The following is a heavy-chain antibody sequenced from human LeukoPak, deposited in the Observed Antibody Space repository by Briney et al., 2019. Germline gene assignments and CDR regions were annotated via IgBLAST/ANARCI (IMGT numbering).Heavy chain of an antibody. D-gene: IGHD7-27*01. CDR1: GGSISSYY. Sequence: SETLSLTCTVSGGSISSYYWSWIRQPPGKGLEWIGYIYYSGSTNYNPSLKSRVTISVDTCKNQFSLKLSSVTAADTAVYYCARDSGELGIEYWGQGTLVTVSS. CDR2: IYYSGST. V-gene: IGHV4-59*01. J-gene: IGHJ4*02. CDR3: ARDSGELGIEY.